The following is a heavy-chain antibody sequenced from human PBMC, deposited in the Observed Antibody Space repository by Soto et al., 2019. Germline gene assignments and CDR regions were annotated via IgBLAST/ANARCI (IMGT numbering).Heavy chain of an antibody. Sequence: SETLSLTCTVSGGSISSYYWSWIRQPPGKGLEWIGYIYYSGSTNYNPSLKSRVTISVDTSKNQFSLKLSSVTAADTAVYFCARGSLAYFFDFWGQGALVPVSS. J-gene: IGHJ4*02. CDR2: IYYSGST. CDR1: GGSISSYY. CDR3: ARGSLAYFFDF. V-gene: IGHV4-59*01. D-gene: IGHD6-13*01.